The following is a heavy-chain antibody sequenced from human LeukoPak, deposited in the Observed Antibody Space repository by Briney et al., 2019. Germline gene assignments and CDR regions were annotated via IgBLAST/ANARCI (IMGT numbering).Heavy chain of an antibody. D-gene: IGHD2-2*01. CDR2: IYYSGST. CDR3: ARATRTSYAFDI. J-gene: IGHJ3*02. Sequence: PSQTLSLTCTVSGGSISSGGYYWSWIRQHPGKGLEWIGYIYYSGSTYYNPSLKSRVTISVDTSKNQFSLKLSSVTAADTAVYYCARATRTSYAFDIWGQGTMVTVSS. CDR1: GGSISSGGYY. V-gene: IGHV4-31*03.